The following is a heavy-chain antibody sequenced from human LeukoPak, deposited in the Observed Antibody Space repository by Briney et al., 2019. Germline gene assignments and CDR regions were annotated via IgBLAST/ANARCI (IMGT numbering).Heavy chain of an antibody. CDR1: GFTFSSYG. CDR2: IWYDGSNK. Sequence: PGGSLRLSCAASGFTFSSYGMHWVRQAPGKGLEWVAVIWYDGSNKYYADSVKGRFTISRDNSKNTLYLQMNSLRAEDTAVYYYARDAFWNGFDYWGQVTLVTVSS. D-gene: IGHD1-1*01. CDR3: ARDAFWNGFDY. J-gene: IGHJ4*02. V-gene: IGHV3-33*01.